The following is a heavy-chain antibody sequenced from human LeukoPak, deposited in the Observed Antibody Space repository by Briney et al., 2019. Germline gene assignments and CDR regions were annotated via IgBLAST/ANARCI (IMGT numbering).Heavy chain of an antibody. Sequence: SETLSLTCTVSGYSINNGYYWGWIRQPPGKGLEWIGSIYHSGSTHYNPSLKSRVTISVDTSKNHFSLKLSSVTATDTAVYYCARVETEGSSWYGVHCFDYWGQGTQVTVSS. D-gene: IGHD6-13*01. CDR1: GYSINNGYY. J-gene: IGHJ4*02. V-gene: IGHV4-38-2*02. CDR3: ARVETEGSSWYGVHCFDY. CDR2: IYHSGST.